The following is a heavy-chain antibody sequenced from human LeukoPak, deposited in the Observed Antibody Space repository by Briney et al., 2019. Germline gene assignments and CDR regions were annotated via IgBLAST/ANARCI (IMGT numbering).Heavy chain of an antibody. CDR1: GFTFSDYN. V-gene: IGHV3-48*01. Sequence: GGSLRLSCAASGFTFSDYNMNWVRQAPGKGLEWVSYITGSGSTIFYADSVKGRFTISRDNVKNSLYLQMNSLRAEDTAVYCCARPTSSGWYSHWGQGTVVTVSS. CDR2: ITGSGSTI. CDR3: ARPTSSGWYSH. J-gene: IGHJ4*03. D-gene: IGHD6-19*01.